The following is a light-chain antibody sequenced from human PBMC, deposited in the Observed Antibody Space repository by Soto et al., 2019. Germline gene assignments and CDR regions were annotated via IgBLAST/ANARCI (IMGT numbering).Light chain of an antibody. V-gene: IGLV2-14*01. CDR3: SSYTSSSTLV. Sequence: QSVLTQPASVSGSPGQSITISCTGTSGDVGAYNSVAWYQHNPGKAPKLMIYDVSNRPSGVSSRFSGSKSANTASLSISGLQADDEADYYCSSYTSSSTLVFGTGTKVTVL. CDR1: SGDVGAYNS. J-gene: IGLJ1*01. CDR2: DVS.